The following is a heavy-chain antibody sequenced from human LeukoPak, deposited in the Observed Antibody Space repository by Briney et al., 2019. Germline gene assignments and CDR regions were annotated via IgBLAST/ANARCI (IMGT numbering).Heavy chain of an antibody. CDR1: GGSFSGYY. J-gene: IGHJ6*04. CDR3: ARPPHDYGDQDV. V-gene: IGHV4-34*01. D-gene: IGHD4-17*01. Sequence: SETLSLTCAVYGGSFSGYYWSWIRQPPGKGLEWIGEINHSGSTNYNPSLKSRVTISVDTSKNQFSLKLSSVTAADTAVYYCARPPHDYGDQDVWGKGTTVTVSS. CDR2: INHSGST.